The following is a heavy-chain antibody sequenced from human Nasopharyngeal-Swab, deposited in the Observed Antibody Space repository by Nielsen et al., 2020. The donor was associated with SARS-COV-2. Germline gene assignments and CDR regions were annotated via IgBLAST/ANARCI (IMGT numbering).Heavy chain of an antibody. CDR1: GGSISSYY. J-gene: IGHJ5*02. Sequence: GSLRLSCTVSGGSISSYYWSWIRQPPGKGLEWIGYIYYSGSTNYNPSLKSRVTISVDTSKNQFSLKLSSVTAADTAVYYCARGRLYYDFWSGYWFDPWGQGTLVTVSS. CDR3: ARGRLYYDFWSGYWFDP. CDR2: IYYSGST. V-gene: IGHV4-59*12. D-gene: IGHD3-3*01.